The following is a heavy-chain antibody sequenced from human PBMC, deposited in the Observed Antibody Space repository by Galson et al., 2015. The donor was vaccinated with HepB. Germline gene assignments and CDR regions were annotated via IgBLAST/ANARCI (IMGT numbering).Heavy chain of an antibody. D-gene: IGHD6-6*01. CDR1: RYTFTNYW. Sequence: QSGAEVKKPGESLKISCRDSRYTFTNYWIGWVRQMPGKGLEWMGIIYPGDSGTRYSPSFQGQVTISADKSISTAYLQWSSLKASDTAMYYCARQIRRGSSPFNWFDPWGQGTLVTVSS. CDR2: IYPGDSGT. J-gene: IGHJ5*02. CDR3: ARQIRRGSSPFNWFDP. V-gene: IGHV5-51*01.